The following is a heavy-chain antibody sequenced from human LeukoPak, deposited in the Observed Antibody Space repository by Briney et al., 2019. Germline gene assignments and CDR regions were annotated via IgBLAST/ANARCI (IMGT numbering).Heavy chain of an antibody. J-gene: IGHJ4*02. CDR3: ARAVYHIAAAEDY. CDR1: GYTFTSYD. CDR2: MNPNSGNT. V-gene: IGHV1-8*01. D-gene: IGHD6-13*01. Sequence: ASVKVSCKASGYTFTSYDINWVRQATGQGLEWMGWMNPNSGNTGYAQKFQGRVTMTRNTSISTAYMELSSLRSGDTAVYYCARAVYHIAAAEDYWGQGTLVTVSP.